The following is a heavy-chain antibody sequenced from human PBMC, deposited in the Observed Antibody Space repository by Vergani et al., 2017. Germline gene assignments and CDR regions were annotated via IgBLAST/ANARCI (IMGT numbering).Heavy chain of an antibody. CDR3: ARDRDYYGSGSSYYYYGMDV. CDR2: IYTSGST. D-gene: IGHD3-10*01. Sequence: QVQLQESGPGLVKPSQTLSLTCTVSGGSISRGSYYWSWIRQPAGKGLEWIGRIYTSGSTNYNPSLKSRVTISVDTSKNQFSLKLSSVTAADTAVYYCARDRDYYGSGSSYYYYGMDVWGQGTTVTVSS. V-gene: IGHV4-61*02. J-gene: IGHJ6*02. CDR1: GGSISRGSYY.